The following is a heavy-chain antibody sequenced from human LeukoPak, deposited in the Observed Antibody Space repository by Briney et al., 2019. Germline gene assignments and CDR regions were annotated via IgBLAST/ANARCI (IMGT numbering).Heavy chain of an antibody. V-gene: IGHV3-48*03. D-gene: IGHD4-17*01. J-gene: IGHJ6*02. CDR3: ARGDYGDDFYYYGMDV. CDR1: GFTLSSYE. CDR2: ISSSGGTI. Sequence: GGSLRLSCAASGFTLSSYEMNWVRQAPGEGLEWVSYISSSGGTIHYADSVKGRFTISRDNAKNSLYLQMNSLRAEDTAVYYCARGDYGDDFYYYGMDVWGQGTTVTVSS.